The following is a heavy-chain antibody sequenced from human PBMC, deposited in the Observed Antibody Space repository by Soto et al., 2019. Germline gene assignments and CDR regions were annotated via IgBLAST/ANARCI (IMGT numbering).Heavy chain of an antibody. CDR1: GFPLIYA. D-gene: IGHD3-10*01. J-gene: IGHJ6*02. CDR3: ARGGADHYQYGMDV. CDR2: MNGAATST. V-gene: IGHV3-23*01. Sequence: GGSLRLSCAASGFPLIYAMSWVRQPPGKRLEWVSSMNGAATSTSYADSAKGRFTMSRDNSKNTLFLEMNSLRVEDTAVYYCARGGADHYQYGMDVWGQGTTVTVSS.